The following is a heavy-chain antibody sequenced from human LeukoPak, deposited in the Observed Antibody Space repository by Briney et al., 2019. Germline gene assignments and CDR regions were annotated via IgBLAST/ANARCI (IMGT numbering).Heavy chain of an antibody. V-gene: IGHV3-7*03. CDR1: GFTFNSYW. CDR2: IKQDGSEK. J-gene: IGHJ4*02. Sequence: GGSLRLSCAASGFTFNSYWMTWVRQAPGKGLEWVANIKQDGSEKLYVDSVKGRFAISRDNAKNSLYLQMNSLRVEDTAVYYCANIRGGWGQGTLVTVSS. D-gene: IGHD3-16*01. CDR3: ANIRGG.